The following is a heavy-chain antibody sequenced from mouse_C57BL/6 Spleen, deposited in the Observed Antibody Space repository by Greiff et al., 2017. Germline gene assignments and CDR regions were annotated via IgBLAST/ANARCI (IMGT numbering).Heavy chain of an antibody. J-gene: IGHJ4*01. V-gene: IGHV2-3*01. CDR2: IWGDGST. Sequence: VQLVESGPGLVAPSQSLSITCTVSGFSLTSYGVSWVRQPPGKGLEWLGVIWGDGSTNYHSALISRLGNSKDNSKSQVFLKLNSLQTDDTATYYCAINWDGYAMDYWGQGTSVTVSS. CDR1: GFSLTSYG. D-gene: IGHD4-1*01. CDR3: AINWDGYAMDY.